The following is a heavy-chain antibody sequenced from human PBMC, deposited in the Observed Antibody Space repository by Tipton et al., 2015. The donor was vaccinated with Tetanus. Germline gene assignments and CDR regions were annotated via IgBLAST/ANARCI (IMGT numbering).Heavy chain of an antibody. J-gene: IGHJ4*02. V-gene: IGHV3-33*01. D-gene: IGHD2-15*01. CDR3: AREADCSGGSCFSGDFDN. Sequence: SLRLSCAASGFIFSSYGIHWVRQAPGKGLEWVAGSWYDGTDKYYADSVNGRFTISRDNSKNTLYLQMNSLRAEDTAVYYCAREADCSGGSCFSGDFDNWGQGTQVTVSS. CDR1: GFIFSSYG. CDR2: SWYDGTDK.